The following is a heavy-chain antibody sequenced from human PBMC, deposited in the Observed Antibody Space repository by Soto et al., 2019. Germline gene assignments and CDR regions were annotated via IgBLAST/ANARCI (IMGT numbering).Heavy chain of an antibody. CDR3: AREGGTFYDILTGYFSY. V-gene: IGHV3-33*01. D-gene: IGHD3-9*01. J-gene: IGHJ4*02. Sequence: QVQLVESGGGVVQPGRSLRLSCAASGFTFSSYGMHWVRQAPGKGLEWVAGIWYDGSNKYYADSVKGRFTISRDNSKYTLDLQRNSLSAEDTAAYYCAREGGTFYDILTGYFSYWGQGTVDPVSS. CDR2: IWYDGSNK. CDR1: GFTFSSYG.